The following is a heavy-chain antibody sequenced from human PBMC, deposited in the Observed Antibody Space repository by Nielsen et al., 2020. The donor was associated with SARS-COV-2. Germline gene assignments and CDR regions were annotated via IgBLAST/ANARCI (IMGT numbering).Heavy chain of an antibody. Sequence: GESLKISCGASGFTISSSFMSWVRQAAGKGLDWVSVIYTDGSTSHADSVKGRFTISRDNSKDTLDLQMNSLRVEDTAVYFCARFGRIVDVGGGTTFPDVFDVWGQGTAVTVSS. V-gene: IGHV3-53*01. D-gene: IGHD1-26*01. CDR2: IYTDGST. CDR3: ARFGRIVDVGGGTTFPDVFDV. CDR1: GFTISSSF. J-gene: IGHJ3*01.